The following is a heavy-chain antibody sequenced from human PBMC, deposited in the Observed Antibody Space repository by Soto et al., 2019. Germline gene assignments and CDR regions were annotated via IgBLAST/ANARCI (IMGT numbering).Heavy chain of an antibody. Sequence: QVQLVQSGAEVKKPGASVKVSCKASGYTFTSSGISWVRLAPGQGPEWMGWISTYNGDTNYAQKFQGRLTMTTDTSTSTAYMDLRSLRSDDRAVYYCARTVAGYFDSWGQGTLVTVSS. V-gene: IGHV1-18*01. J-gene: IGHJ4*02. CDR2: ISTYNGDT. CDR3: ARTVAGYFDS. CDR1: GYTFTSSG. D-gene: IGHD6-19*01.